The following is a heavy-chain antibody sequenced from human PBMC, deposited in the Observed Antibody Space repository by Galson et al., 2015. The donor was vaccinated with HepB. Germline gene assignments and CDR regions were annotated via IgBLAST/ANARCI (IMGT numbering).Heavy chain of an antibody. V-gene: IGHV3-33*01. CDR1: GFPFSSYG. CDR2: IWYDGSNK. CDR3: ARGPGIAAAGTWGYYYMDV. Sequence: SLRLSCAASGFPFSSYGMHWVRQAPGKGLEWVAVIWYDGSNKYYADSVKGRFTISRDNSKNTLHLQMNSLRAEDTAVYYCARGPGIAAAGTWGYYYMDVWGKGTTVTVSS. J-gene: IGHJ6*03. D-gene: IGHD6-13*01.